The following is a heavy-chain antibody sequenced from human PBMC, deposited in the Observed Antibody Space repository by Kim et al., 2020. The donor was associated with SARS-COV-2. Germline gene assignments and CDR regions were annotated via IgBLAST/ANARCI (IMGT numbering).Heavy chain of an antibody. D-gene: IGHD2-2*01. J-gene: IGHJ6*02. CDR3: ARELRYCSSTSCYEIRYYYGMDV. CDR2: IIPIFGTA. Sequence: SVKVSCKASGGTFSSYAISWVRQAPGQGLEWMGGIIPIFGTANYAQKFQGRVTITADESTSTAYMELSSLRSEDTAVYYCARELRYCSSTSCYEIRYYYGMDVWGQGTTVTVSS. CDR1: GGTFSSYA. V-gene: IGHV1-69*13.